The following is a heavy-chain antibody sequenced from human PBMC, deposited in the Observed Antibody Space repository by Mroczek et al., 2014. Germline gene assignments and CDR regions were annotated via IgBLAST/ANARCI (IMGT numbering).Heavy chain of an antibody. CDR3: ARDATTLRSPGIAAAGMPFSGDV. D-gene: IGHD6-13*01. V-gene: IGHV1-2*02. CDR2: INPNSGGT. CDR1: GYTFTGYY. Sequence: QVQLQQSGAEVKKPGASVKVSCKASGYTFTGYYMHWVRQAPGQGLEWMGWINPNSGGTNYAQKFQGRVTMTRDTSISTAYMELSRLRSDDTAVYYCARDATTLRSPGIAAAGMPFSGDVWGPKGPTVT. J-gene: IGHJ6*01.